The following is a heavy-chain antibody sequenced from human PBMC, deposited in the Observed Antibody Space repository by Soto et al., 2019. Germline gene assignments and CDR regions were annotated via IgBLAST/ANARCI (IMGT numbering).Heavy chain of an antibody. CDR1: GFTFSSYA. D-gene: IGHD6-6*01. CDR3: ARDKFGSSSSQLGKPYYHCSGLDV. V-gene: IGHV3-30*04. Sequence: GGSLRLSCAASGFTFSSYAMHWVRQTPGKGLEWVAIISYDGSNKYYADSVKGRFTISRDNSKNTLYLQMNSLRVEDTSAYYCARDKFGSSSSQLGKPYYHCSGLDVWGQGTTVTVSS. CDR2: ISYDGSNK. J-gene: IGHJ6*02.